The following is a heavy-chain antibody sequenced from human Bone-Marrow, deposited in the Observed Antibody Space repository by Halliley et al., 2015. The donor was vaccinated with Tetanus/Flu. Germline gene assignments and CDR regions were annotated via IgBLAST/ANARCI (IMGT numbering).Heavy chain of an antibody. J-gene: IGHJ5*02. CDR2: IKGKSDGGTT. D-gene: IGHD3-3*01. Sequence: SLRLSCAASGFSFIDAWTTWVRQFPGKGLEWVGRIKGKSDGGTTEYGAPVRGRFTVSRDDSKNTLYLQMNSLNTEDTAVYYCATLGNDFWSGHDTGEAFGSWGQGTLVTVSS. CDR3: ATLGNDFWSGHDTGEAFGS. V-gene: IGHV3-15*01. CDR1: GFSFIDAW.